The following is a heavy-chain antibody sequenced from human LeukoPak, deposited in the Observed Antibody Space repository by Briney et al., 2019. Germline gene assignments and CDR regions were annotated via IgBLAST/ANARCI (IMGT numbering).Heavy chain of an antibody. Sequence: GGSLRLSCVASGFIFRNYAMSWVRQAPGKGLEWVLGISWNSGTIDYADSVRGRFTISRDNAKNSLYLQMDSLRVEDTAFYYCAKDNRRHYTSGPNPDSLHWGQGALVTVSS. V-gene: IGHV3-9*01. CDR1: GFIFRNYA. J-gene: IGHJ4*02. CDR2: ISWNSGTI. CDR3: AKDNRRHYTSGPNPDSLH. D-gene: IGHD6-19*01.